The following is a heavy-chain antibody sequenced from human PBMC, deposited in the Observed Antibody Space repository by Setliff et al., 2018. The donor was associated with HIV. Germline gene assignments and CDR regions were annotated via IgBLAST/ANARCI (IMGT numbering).Heavy chain of an antibody. CDR2: ITGDNDNT. D-gene: IGHD2-2*02. CDR3: ATERYQLRYNSYYYYYGMDV. Sequence: GASVKVSCKASGYTFNNYAMHWVRQAPGQRREWLGWITGDNDNTKYSEKFKGRVTITRDSSASTAYMELSSLESEDTAVYSCATERYQLRYNSYYYYYGMDVWGQGTTVTVSS. CDR1: GYTFNNYA. J-gene: IGHJ6*02. V-gene: IGHV1-3*01.